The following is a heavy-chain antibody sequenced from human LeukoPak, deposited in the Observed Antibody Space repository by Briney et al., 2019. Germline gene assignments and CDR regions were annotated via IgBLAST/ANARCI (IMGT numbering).Heavy chain of an antibody. CDR1: GFTFSSYG. Sequence: GGSLRLSCAASGFTFSSYGMYWVRQAPGKGLEWVASIWSDGSNKYYGDSVKGRFIISRDNSKNTLYLQMNSLTVEDTAVYYCAKRKQQLAYYYDMDVWGQGTTVTVSS. CDR2: IWSDGSNK. D-gene: IGHD6-13*01. J-gene: IGHJ6*02. V-gene: IGHV3-30*02. CDR3: AKRKQQLAYYYDMDV.